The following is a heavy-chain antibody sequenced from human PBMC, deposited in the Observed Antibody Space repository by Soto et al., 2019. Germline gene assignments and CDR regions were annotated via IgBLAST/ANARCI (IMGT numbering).Heavy chain of an antibody. V-gene: IGHV4-34*01. D-gene: IGHD5-12*01. CDR2: INHSGST. CDR3: ARGTWQRDFDY. CDR1: GGSFSGYY. J-gene: IGHJ4*02. Sequence: SETLSLTCAVYGGSFSGYYWSWIRQPPGKGLEWIGEINHSGSTNYNPSLKSRVTISVDTSKNQFSLKLSSVTAADTAVYYCARGTWQRDFDYWGQGTLVTVSS.